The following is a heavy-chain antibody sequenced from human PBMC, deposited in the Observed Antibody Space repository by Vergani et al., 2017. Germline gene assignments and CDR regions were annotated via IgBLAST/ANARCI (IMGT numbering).Heavy chain of an antibody. D-gene: IGHD3-10*01. J-gene: IGHJ4*02. V-gene: IGHV4-59*01. Sequence: QVQLQESGPGLVKPSETLSLTCTVSGGSISSYYWSWIRQPPGKGLEWIGYIYYSGSTNYSPSLKCRVTISVDTSKNQFSLKLSSVTAADTAVYYCARGVVYLGGFDYWGQGTLVTVSS. CDR2: IYYSGST. CDR1: GGSISSYY. CDR3: ARGVVYLGGFDY.